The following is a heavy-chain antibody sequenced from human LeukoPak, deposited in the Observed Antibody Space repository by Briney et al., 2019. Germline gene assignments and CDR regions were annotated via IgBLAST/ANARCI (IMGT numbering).Heavy chain of an antibody. D-gene: IGHD6-13*01. Sequence: GASVKVSCKASGYTFTGYYMHWVRQAPGQGLEWMGWINPNSGGTNYAQKFQGWVTMTRDTSISTAYMELSRLRSDDTAVYYCARLAGYSSSWQTEIDAFDIWGQGTMVTVSS. CDR3: ARLAGYSSSWQTEIDAFDI. J-gene: IGHJ3*02. V-gene: IGHV1-2*04. CDR2: INPNSGGT. CDR1: GYTFTGYY.